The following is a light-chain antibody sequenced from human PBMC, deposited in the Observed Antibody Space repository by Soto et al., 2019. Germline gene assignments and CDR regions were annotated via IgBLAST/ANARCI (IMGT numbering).Light chain of an antibody. V-gene: IGKV3D-20*02. CDR1: QTITPTF. CDR2: GAS. CDR3: QQRSNWPIT. J-gene: IGKJ5*01. Sequence: EIVLTQSPGTLSLSPGERATLSCKASQTITPTFLAWYQQKPGQAPRLLIYGASSRATDIPDRFSGSGSGTDCTLTISSLEPEDVAVYYCQQRSNWPITFGQGTRLEIK.